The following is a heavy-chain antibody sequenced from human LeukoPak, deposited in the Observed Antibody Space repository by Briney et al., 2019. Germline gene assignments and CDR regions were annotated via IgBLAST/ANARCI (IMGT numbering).Heavy chain of an antibody. V-gene: IGHV3-30*04. Sequence: PGGSLRLSCAASGFTFSSYAMHWVRQAPGKGLEWVAVISYDGSNKYYADSVKGRFTISRDNAKNSLYLQMNSLRAEDTAVYYCARGSPTYRGQGTLVTVSS. CDR1: GFTFSSYA. CDR2: ISYDGSNK. CDR3: ARGSPTY. J-gene: IGHJ4*02.